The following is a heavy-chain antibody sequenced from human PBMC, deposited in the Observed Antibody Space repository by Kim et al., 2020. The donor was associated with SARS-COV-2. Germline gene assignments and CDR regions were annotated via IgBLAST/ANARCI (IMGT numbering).Heavy chain of an antibody. Sequence: YMDSVKGRFTNSRENAKNSLYLQMNSLRAEDTAVYYCARVGSSWGIYFDYWGQGTLVTVSS. CDR3: ARVGSSWGIYFDY. J-gene: IGHJ4*02. V-gene: IGHV3-7*04. D-gene: IGHD6-13*01.